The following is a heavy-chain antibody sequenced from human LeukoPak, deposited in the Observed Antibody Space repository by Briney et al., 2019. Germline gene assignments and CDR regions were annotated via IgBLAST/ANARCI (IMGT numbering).Heavy chain of an antibody. J-gene: IGHJ4*02. D-gene: IGHD2-21*01. V-gene: IGHV3-23*01. CDR1: GFTFSNYA. CDR3: VRHDSFIPF. CDR2: ISDTYATT. Sequence: GGSLRLSCATSGFTFSNYAMTWVRQAPGKGPEWVSSISDTYATTYYTDSVKGRCTISRDNSKNTVSLQLNNLRVEDTAVYFCVRHDSFIPFWGQGTLVTVSS.